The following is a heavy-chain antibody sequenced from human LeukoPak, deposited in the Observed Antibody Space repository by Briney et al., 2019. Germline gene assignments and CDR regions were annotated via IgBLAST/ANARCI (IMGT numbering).Heavy chain of an antibody. D-gene: IGHD3-10*01. CDR1: DGSFSGYH. J-gene: IGHJ6*04. CDR3: ARGVISVVRGFYYYYGMDV. V-gene: IGHV4-34*01. Sequence: SETLSLTCAVFDGSFSGYHWSWIRQSPGKGLEWIGEVNHGGTTIYNPSLKSRVTISVDTTKNQFSLKLSSVTAADTAAYYCARGVISVVRGFYYYYGMDVWGKGTTVTVSS. CDR2: VNHGGTT.